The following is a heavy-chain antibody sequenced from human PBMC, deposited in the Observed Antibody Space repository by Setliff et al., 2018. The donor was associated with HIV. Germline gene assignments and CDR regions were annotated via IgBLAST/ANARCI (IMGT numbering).Heavy chain of an antibody. J-gene: IGHJ3*01. Sequence: ASVKVSCKASGYTFSNFAIGWLRQAPGQGLEWMGWISGYSDNTYYAQSLQGRVTMTTDTTPSTSYMELRSLRSDDTAMYYCARIRAGALLNAFDVWGQGTMVTVSS. D-gene: IGHD1-26*01. CDR1: GYTFSNFA. V-gene: IGHV1-18*01. CDR2: ISGYSDNT. CDR3: ARIRAGALLNAFDV.